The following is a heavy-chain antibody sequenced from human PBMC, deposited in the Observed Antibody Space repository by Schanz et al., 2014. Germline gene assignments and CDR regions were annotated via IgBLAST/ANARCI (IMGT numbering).Heavy chain of an antibody. J-gene: IGHJ4*02. Sequence: QVQLVQSGAEAKKPGASVKVSCKASGYTFTSYYMHWVRQAPGQGLEWMGIINPSGGSTSYAQKFQGRVTMTRDTSTSTVYMELSSLRSENTAVYYCAGDGEAAAGGAFDYWGQGTLVAVSA. CDR1: GYTFTSYY. CDR3: AGDGEAAAGGAFDY. CDR2: INPSGGST. V-gene: IGHV1-46*03. D-gene: IGHD6-13*01.